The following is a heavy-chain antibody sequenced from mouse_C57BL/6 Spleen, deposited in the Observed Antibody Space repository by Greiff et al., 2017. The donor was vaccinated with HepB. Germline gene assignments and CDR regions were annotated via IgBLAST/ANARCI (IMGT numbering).Heavy chain of an antibody. V-gene: IGHV1-82*01. D-gene: IGHD4-1*01. J-gene: IGHJ4*01. CDR3: ARDWDRAMDY. Sequence: VKLMESGPELVKPGASVKISCKASGYAFSSSWMNWVKQRPGKGLEWIGRIYPGDGDTNYNGKFKGKATLTADKSSSTAYMQLSSLTSEDSAVYFCARDWDRAMDYWGQGTSVTVSS. CDR1: GYAFSSSW. CDR2: IYPGDGDT.